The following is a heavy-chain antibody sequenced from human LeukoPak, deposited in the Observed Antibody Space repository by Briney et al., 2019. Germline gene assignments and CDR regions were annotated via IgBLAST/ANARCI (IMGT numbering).Heavy chain of an antibody. CDR2: FDPEDGET. CDR3: ATDFLPWVATDY. D-gene: IGHD2-21*02. CDR1: GYTFTDYY. V-gene: IGHV1-24*01. J-gene: IGHJ4*02. Sequence: ASVKVSCKVSGYTFTDYYMHWVQQAPGKGLEWMGGFDPEDGETIYAQKFQGRVTMTEDTSTDTAYMELSSLRSEDTAVYYCATDFLPWVATDYWGQGTLVTVSS.